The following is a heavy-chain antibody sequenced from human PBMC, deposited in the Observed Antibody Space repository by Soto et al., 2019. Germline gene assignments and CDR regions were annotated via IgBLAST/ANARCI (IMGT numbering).Heavy chain of an antibody. D-gene: IGHD2-15*01. CDR1: GGTFSSYA. CDR2: IIPIFGTA. Sequence: QVQLVQSGAEVKKPGSSVKVSCKASGGTFSSYAIIWVRQAPGQGLEWMVGIIPIFGTANYAQKFQVRVKITEDESTSTAYIELSSLRSDNTVVYYCARTLRGCFGYCSGGSSCRKGALDYWGQGTLVTVSS. J-gene: IGHJ4*02. CDR3: ARTLRGCFGYCSGGSSCRKGALDY. V-gene: IGHV1-69*01.